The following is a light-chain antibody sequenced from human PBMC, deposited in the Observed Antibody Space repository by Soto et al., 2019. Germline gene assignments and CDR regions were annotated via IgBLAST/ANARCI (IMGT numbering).Light chain of an antibody. CDR2: DAS. Sequence: EIVMTQSPATLSVSPGERVTITCRASQTVGSNLAWYQQKPGQAPRLLIGDASTRPTGIPARFSGSGSETDFTLTISSLQSEDFAVYYCQQYNDWYIFGQGTKLEIK. V-gene: IGKV3-15*01. CDR3: QQYNDWYI. J-gene: IGKJ2*01. CDR1: QTVGSN.